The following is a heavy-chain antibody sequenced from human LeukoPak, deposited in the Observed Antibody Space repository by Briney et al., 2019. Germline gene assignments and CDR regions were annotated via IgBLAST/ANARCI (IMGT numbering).Heavy chain of an antibody. D-gene: IGHD6-13*01. CDR1: GFTFSSYW. J-gene: IGHJ5*02. CDR2: ISSSSSYI. Sequence: GGSLRLSCAASGFTFSSYWMSWVRQAPGKGLEWVSSISSSSSYIYYADSVKGRFTISRDNAKNSLYLQMNSLRAEDTAVYYCARGPIAAAGRQSRPKNWFDPWGQGTLVTVSS. CDR3: ARGPIAAAGRQSRPKNWFDP. V-gene: IGHV3-21*01.